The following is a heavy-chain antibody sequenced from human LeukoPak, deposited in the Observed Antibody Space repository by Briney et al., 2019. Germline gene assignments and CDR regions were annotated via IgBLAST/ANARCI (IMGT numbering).Heavy chain of an antibody. CDR2: IYYSGST. D-gene: IGHD2-15*01. CDR1: GGSISSSSYY. Sequence: SETLSLTCTVSGGSISSSSYYWGWIRQPPGKGLEWIGSIYYSGSTYYNPSLKSRVTISVDTSKNQFSLKLSSVTAADTAVYYCARLALYCSGGSCYSQNYFDYWGQGTLVTVSS. V-gene: IGHV4-39*01. J-gene: IGHJ4*02. CDR3: ARLALYCSGGSCYSQNYFDY.